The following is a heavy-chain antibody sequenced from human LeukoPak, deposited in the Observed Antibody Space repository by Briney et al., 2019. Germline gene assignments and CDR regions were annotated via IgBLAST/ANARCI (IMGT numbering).Heavy chain of an antibody. CDR3: AKDIGSSGYYYPDY. CDR1: GLTFDDYA. D-gene: IGHD3-22*01. J-gene: IGHJ4*02. CDR2: ISWNSGSI. Sequence: AGGSLRLSCAASGLTFDDYAMHWVRQAPGKGLEWVSGISWNSGSIGYADSVKGRFTISRDNAKNSLYLQMNSLRAEDTALYYCAKDIGSSGYYYPDYWGQGTLVTVSS. V-gene: IGHV3-9*01.